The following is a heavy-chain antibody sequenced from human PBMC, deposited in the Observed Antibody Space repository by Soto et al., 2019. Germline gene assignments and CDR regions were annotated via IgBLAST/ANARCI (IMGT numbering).Heavy chain of an antibody. CDR1: GFSLSTSGVA. Sequence: SGPTLVNPTQTLTLTCTFSGFSLSTSGVAVGWIRQPPGKALEWLALIYWDDDKRYSPALKSRLTITKDTSKNQVVLTMTNMDPVDTATYYCARLIWSGSSPHFDYWGQGTLVTVSS. V-gene: IGHV2-5*02. CDR3: ARLIWSGSSPHFDY. D-gene: IGHD3-3*01. CDR2: IYWDDDK. J-gene: IGHJ4*02.